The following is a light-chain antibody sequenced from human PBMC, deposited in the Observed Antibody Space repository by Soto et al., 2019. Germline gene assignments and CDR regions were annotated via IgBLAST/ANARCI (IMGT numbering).Light chain of an antibody. CDR3: QQYNNWPPWT. Sequence: EIVMTQSPATLSVPPGERATLSCRASQSVSSNLAWYQQKPGQAPRLLIYGASTRATGIPARFSGSGSGTEFTLTISSLQSGDFAVYYCQQYNNWPPWTFGQGTKV. CDR2: GAS. V-gene: IGKV3-15*01. J-gene: IGKJ1*01. CDR1: QSVSSN.